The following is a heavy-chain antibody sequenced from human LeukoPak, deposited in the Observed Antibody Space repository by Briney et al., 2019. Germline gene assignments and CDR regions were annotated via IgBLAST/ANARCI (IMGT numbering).Heavy chain of an antibody. CDR3: ARETSIAARPPAFDI. D-gene: IGHD6-6*01. Sequence: EASVKVSCKASGGTFSSYAISWVRQAPGQGLEWMGRIIPIFGTANYAQKFQGRVTITTDESTSTAYMELSSLRSEDTAVYYCARETSIAARPPAFDIWGQGTMVTVSS. J-gene: IGHJ3*02. V-gene: IGHV1-69*05. CDR1: GGTFSSYA. CDR2: IIPIFGTA.